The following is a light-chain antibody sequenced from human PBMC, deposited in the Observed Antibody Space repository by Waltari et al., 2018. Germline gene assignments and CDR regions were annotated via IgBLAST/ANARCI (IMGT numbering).Light chain of an antibody. Sequence: DIQMTQSPSSLSASVGDSVTITCRASQVITRYLHWYQQRTGKAPKLLIYAASTLENGVPSRFSGAGSGTDFTLTINGLQSEDFAVYYCQQYGSSPLITFGQGTRLEIK. CDR1: QVITRY. CDR2: AAS. J-gene: IGKJ5*01. CDR3: QQYGSSPLIT. V-gene: IGKV1-39*01.